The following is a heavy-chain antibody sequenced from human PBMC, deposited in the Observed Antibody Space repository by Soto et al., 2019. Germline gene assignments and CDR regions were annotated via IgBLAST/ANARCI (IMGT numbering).Heavy chain of an antibody. CDR2: ISGSGGST. CDR3: AKGVDSSNWYPRYFDY. J-gene: IGHJ4*02. Sequence: EGSLRLSCAASGFTFSNYAMSWVRQAPGSGLEWVSSISGSGGSTFYTNSVKGRFTISRDNFRNTLYLQMNSLRVEDAVVYYCAKGVDSSNWYPRYFDYWGQGTLVTVSS. D-gene: IGHD6-13*01. CDR1: GFTFSNYA. V-gene: IGHV3-23*01.